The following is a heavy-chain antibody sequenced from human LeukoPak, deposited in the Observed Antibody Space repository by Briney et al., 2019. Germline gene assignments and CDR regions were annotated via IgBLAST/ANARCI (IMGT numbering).Heavy chain of an antibody. D-gene: IGHD7-27*01. J-gene: IGHJ4*02. V-gene: IGHV1-46*01. CDR3: ARGLGIWGYFDY. CDR2: INPSGGAT. CDR1: GDTFTIYY. Sequence: ASVTVSCKASGDTFTIYYMHWVRQAPGQGLEWMGIINPSGGATSYAQKFQGRVTMTRDTSTSTVYMELSSLRSEDTAVYYCARGLGIWGYFDYWGQGTLVTVSS.